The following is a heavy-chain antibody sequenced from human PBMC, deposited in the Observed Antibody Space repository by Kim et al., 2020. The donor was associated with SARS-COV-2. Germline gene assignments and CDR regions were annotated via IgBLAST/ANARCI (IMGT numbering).Heavy chain of an antibody. D-gene: IGHD3-16*02. CDR3: ARDDYVWGSYRYGSYNWFDP. J-gene: IGHJ5*02. CDR1: GFTFSSYE. V-gene: IGHV3-48*03. CDR2: ISSSGSTI. Sequence: GGSLRLSCAASGFTFSSYEMNWVRQAPGKGLEWVSYISSSGSTIYYADSVKGRFTISRDNAKNSLYLQMNSLRAEDTAVYYCARDDYVWGSYRYGSYNWFDPWGRGTLVTVSS.